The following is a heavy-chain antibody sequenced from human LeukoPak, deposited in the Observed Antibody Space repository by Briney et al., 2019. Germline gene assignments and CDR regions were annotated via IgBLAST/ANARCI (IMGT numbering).Heavy chain of an antibody. Sequence: PSQTLSLTCTVSGGSISSGSYYWSWIRQPAGKGLEWIGRIYTSGNTNYNPSLKSRVTISVDTSKNQFSLKLSSVTAADTAVYYCARTLQFHYYFDYWGQGTLVTVSS. D-gene: IGHD5-24*01. CDR3: ARTLQFHYYFDY. V-gene: IGHV4-61*02. CDR1: GGSISSGSYY. CDR2: IYTSGNT. J-gene: IGHJ4*02.